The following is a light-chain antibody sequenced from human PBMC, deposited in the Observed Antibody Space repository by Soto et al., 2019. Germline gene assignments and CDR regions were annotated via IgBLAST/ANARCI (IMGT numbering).Light chain of an antibody. Sequence: EIVLTQSPATLSLSPGERATLSCRASQSVSSYLAWYQQKPGQAPRLLIYDASNRATGIPARFSGSGSGTDFTLTISSLEPEDFAVYYCQHSSNWPRTFGQGTKVDIK. CDR2: DAS. J-gene: IGKJ1*01. CDR1: QSVSSY. V-gene: IGKV3-11*01. CDR3: QHSSNWPRT.